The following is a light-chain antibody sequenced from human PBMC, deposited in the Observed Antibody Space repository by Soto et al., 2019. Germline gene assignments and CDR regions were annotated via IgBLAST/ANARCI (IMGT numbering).Light chain of an antibody. CDR2: KIS. V-gene: IGKV2-24*01. J-gene: IGKJ2*01. CDR3: MQATQSYT. Sequence: DIVLTQTRLSSPVTLGQPASISCRSSQSLVHIDGNTYFNWLQQRPGQPPRLLIYKISNRFPGVPDRFSGSGGGTDFTLNISRVEAEDVGVYYCMQATQSYTFGQGTRLEIK. CDR1: QSLVHIDGNTY.